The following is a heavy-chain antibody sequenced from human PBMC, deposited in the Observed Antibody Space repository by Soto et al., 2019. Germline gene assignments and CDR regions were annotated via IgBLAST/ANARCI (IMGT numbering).Heavy chain of an antibody. Sequence: EVQLLESGGGLVQPGGSLRLSCAASGSTFSSYAMSWVRQAPGKGLEWVSAISGSGGSTYYADSVKGRFTISRDNSKNTLYLQMNSLRAEDTAVYYCAKDRGSSGWNFDYWGQGTLVTVSS. CDR3: AKDRGSSGWNFDY. CDR1: GSTFSSYA. J-gene: IGHJ4*02. V-gene: IGHV3-23*01. CDR2: ISGSGGST. D-gene: IGHD6-19*01.